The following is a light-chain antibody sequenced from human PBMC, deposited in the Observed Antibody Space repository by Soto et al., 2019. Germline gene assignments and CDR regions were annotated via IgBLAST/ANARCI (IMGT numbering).Light chain of an antibody. CDR2: EVS. CDR1: SSYVGSYNL. J-gene: IGLJ2*01. Sequence: QSVLTQPASVSGSPGQSITISCTGTSSYVGSYNLVSWYQQHPGKAPKLMIYEVSKRPSGVSNRFSGSKSGNTASLTISGLQAEDEADYYCCSYAGSSTVVFGGGTQLTVL. CDR3: CSYAGSSTVV. V-gene: IGLV2-23*02.